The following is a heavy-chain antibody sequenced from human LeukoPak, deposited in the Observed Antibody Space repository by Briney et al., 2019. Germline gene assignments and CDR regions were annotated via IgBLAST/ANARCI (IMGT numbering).Heavy chain of an antibody. CDR2: IKSKTDGGTT. D-gene: IGHD3-22*01. Sequence: GGSLRLSCAASGFTFSSYAMSWVRQAPGKGLEWVGRIKSKTDGGTTDYAAPVKGRFTISRDDSKNTLYLQMNSLKTEDTAVYYCTTRGSSGYYIFDYWGQGTLVTVSS. J-gene: IGHJ4*02. V-gene: IGHV3-15*01. CDR3: TTRGSSGYYIFDY. CDR1: GFTFSSYA.